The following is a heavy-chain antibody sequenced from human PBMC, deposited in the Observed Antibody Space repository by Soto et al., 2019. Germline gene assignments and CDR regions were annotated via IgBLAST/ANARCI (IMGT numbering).Heavy chain of an antibody. J-gene: IGHJ4*02. CDR1: GFTVSSDY. V-gene: IGHV3-53*02. D-gene: IGHD4-17*01. CDR2: IYTGGSI. CDR3: ARGALGYGAGGGYFDH. Sequence: EVQLVETGGTLIQPGGSLRLSCTASGFTVSSDYMSWVRQAPGKGLEWVAIIYTGGSIYYGASVKGRFTISRDTSKNMPYSQMMTLGARETAGFYGARGALGYGAGGGYFDHWGQGTLVTVSS.